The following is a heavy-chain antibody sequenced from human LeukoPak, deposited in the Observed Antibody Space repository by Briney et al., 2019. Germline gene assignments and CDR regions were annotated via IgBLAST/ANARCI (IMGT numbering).Heavy chain of an antibody. J-gene: IGHJ3*02. Sequence: ASVKVSCKASGYTFTTYGISWVRQAPGQGLEWMGWISAYNGNTYYAQKLQGRVTMTTDTSTSTVYMELRSLRPDDTAIYYCARDLEFCGGDCYTDAFDIWGQGTMVTVSS. CDR1: GYTFTTYG. D-gene: IGHD2-21*02. CDR3: ARDLEFCGGDCYTDAFDI. V-gene: IGHV1-18*01. CDR2: ISAYNGNT.